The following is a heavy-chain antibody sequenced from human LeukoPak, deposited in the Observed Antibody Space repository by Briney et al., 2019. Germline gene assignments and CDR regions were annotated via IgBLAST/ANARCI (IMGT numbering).Heavy chain of an antibody. V-gene: IGHV4-59*01. D-gene: IGHD1-26*01. Sequence: PSETLSLTCTVSGGSISSYYWSWIRQPPGKGLEWIGYIYYSGSTIYNPSLKSRVTISVDTSKNQFSLKLSSVTAADTAVYYCARGGNYWPQWWFDPWGRGTLVSVSS. J-gene: IGHJ5*02. CDR3: ARGGNYWPQWWFDP. CDR1: GGSISSYY. CDR2: IYYSGST.